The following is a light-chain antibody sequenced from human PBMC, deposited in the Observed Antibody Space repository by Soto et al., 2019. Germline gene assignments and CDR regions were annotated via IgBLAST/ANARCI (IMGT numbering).Light chain of an antibody. CDR2: GAS. CDR1: QSVSSSF. V-gene: IGKV3-20*01. Sequence: VLAQAPGTLSLSPGKGATLSCRASQSVSSSFLAWYQQKPGQAPRLLIYGASSRATGIPDRFSGSGSGTDFTLTISSLQPEDFAAYYCQQYNDSPWTFGQGTTVDIK. CDR3: QQYNDSPWT. J-gene: IGKJ1*01.